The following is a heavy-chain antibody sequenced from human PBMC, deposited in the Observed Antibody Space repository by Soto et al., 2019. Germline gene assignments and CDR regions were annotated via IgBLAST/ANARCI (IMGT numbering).Heavy chain of an antibody. V-gene: IGHV3-30-3*01. J-gene: IGHJ6*02. CDR3: ARDTDVALDV. D-gene: IGHD4-17*01. Sequence: QVQLVESGGGVVQPGRSLRLSCAASGFTFSSYAMHWVRQAPGKGLEWVAVISYDGSNKYYADSVKGRFTISRDNSKNTLYLQMNSLRAEDTAVYYCARDTDVALDVWGQGTTVTVSS. CDR2: ISYDGSNK. CDR1: GFTFSSYA.